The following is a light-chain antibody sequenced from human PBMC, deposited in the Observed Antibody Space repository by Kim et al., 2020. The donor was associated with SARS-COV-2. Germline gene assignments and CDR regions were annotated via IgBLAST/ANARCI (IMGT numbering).Light chain of an antibody. Sequence: VALGQTVRITSQGDSLRSYYATWYQQKPGQAPILVIYSKNNRPSGIPDRFSGSSSGNTASLTITGTQAGDEADYYCNSRDSNDNVVFGGGTKLTVL. J-gene: IGLJ2*01. CDR3: NSRDSNDNVV. V-gene: IGLV3-19*01. CDR2: SKN. CDR1: SLRSYY.